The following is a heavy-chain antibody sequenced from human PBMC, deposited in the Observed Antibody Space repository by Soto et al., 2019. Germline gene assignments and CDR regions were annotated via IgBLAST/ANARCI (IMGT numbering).Heavy chain of an antibody. J-gene: IGHJ4*02. CDR1: GYTFTGYC. D-gene: IGHD6-19*01. CDR3: ARDKRGYSSGWYAYDY. Sequence: ASVKVSFKASGYTFTGYCMHWVRQAPGQGLEWMGCINPNSGGTNYAQKFQGRVTMTRDTSISTAYMELSRLRSDDTAVYYCARDKRGYSSGWYAYDYWGQGTLVTVSS. V-gene: IGHV1-2*02. CDR2: INPNSGGT.